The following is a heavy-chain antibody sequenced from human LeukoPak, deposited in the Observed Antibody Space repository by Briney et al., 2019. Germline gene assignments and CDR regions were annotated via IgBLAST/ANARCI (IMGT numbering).Heavy chain of an antibody. CDR1: GFTFSSYG. Sequence: GGSLRLSCAASGFTFSSYGMHWVRQAPGKGLEWVAVISYGGSNKYYADSVKGRFTISRDNSKNTLYLQMNSLRAEDTAVYYCARDLGDYGGNPVPAHWGQGTLVTVSS. V-gene: IGHV3-30*03. D-gene: IGHD4-23*01. CDR3: ARDLGDYGGNPVPAH. CDR2: ISYGGSNK. J-gene: IGHJ4*02.